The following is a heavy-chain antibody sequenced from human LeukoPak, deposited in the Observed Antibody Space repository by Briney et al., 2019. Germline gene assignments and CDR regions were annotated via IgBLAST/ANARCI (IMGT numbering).Heavy chain of an antibody. CDR3: ARSDVDMAA. J-gene: IGHJ5*02. CDR2: ISNDGSNK. Sequence: PGGSLGLSCAASGFTFSTYGMHWVRQAPGKGLEWVAVISNDGSNKLYADSVKGRFTISRDNFKNTLYLQMNSLRAEDAAMYYCARSDVDMAAWGQGTLVTVSS. D-gene: IGHD5-12*01. CDR1: GFTFSTYG. V-gene: IGHV3-30*03.